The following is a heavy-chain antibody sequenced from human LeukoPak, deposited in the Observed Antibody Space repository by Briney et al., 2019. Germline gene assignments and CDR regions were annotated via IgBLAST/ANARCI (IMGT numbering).Heavy chain of an antibody. CDR1: GGTFSDYA. V-gene: IGHV1-18*01. Sequence: ASVKVSCKASGGTFSDYAISWVRQAPGQGLEWMGWISAYNGNTNYAQKLQGRVTMTTDTSTSTAYMELRSLRSDDTAVYYCARTMDAFDIWGQGTMVTVSS. J-gene: IGHJ3*02. CDR2: ISAYNGNT. CDR3: ARTMDAFDI.